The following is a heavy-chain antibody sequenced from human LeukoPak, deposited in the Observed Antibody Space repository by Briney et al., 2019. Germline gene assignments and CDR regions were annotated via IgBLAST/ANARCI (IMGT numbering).Heavy chain of an antibody. J-gene: IGHJ4*02. CDR1: GYTFTNYG. Sequence: ASVKVSCKASGYTFTNYGISWVRQAPGQGLEWMGWISGYNGKTDYSQRLQGRVTTTTDTSTSTAYMELRSLTSDDTAVYYSARDIGVSQFDSWGQGTLVTVSS. CDR2: ISGYNGKT. CDR3: ARDIGVSQFDS. D-gene: IGHD3-10*01. V-gene: IGHV1-18*01.